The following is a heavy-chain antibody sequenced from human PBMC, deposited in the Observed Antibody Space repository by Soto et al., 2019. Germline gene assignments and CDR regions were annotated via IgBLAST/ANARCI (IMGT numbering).Heavy chain of an antibody. D-gene: IGHD1-26*01. Sequence: PGGSLRLSCAASGFTFSGYAIIWVRQAPGKGLEWVAVISYDGSNKYYADSVKGRFTISRDNSKNTLYLQMNSLRAEDTAVYYCARDSGSYRALFDYWGQGTLVTVSS. CDR1: GFTFSGYA. J-gene: IGHJ4*02. CDR3: ARDSGSYRALFDY. CDR2: ISYDGSNK. V-gene: IGHV3-30*03.